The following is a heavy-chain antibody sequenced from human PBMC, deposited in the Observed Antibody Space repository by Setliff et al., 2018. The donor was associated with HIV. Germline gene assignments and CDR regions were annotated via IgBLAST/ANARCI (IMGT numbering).Heavy chain of an antibody. D-gene: IGHD2-15*01. J-gene: IGHJ4*02. CDR3: AKCGGVTCYSASWYFDY. Sequence: GGSLRLSCAASGFTFSGHSMNWVRQAPGEGLEWVAYINSGSDTIYYADSVKGRFTISRDNAKNSLYLQMDSLRAEDTAVYYCAKCGGVTCYSASWYFDYWGQGTLVTVSS. CDR2: INSGSDTI. V-gene: IGHV3-48*01. CDR1: GFTFSGHS.